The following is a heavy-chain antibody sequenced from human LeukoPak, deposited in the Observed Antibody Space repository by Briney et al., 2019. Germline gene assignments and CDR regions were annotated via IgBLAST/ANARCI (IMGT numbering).Heavy chain of an antibody. D-gene: IGHD2-15*01. CDR1: VGSHRSGQYY. Sequence: PSQTLSHTRTVSVGSHRSGQYYGSWIRQPPGKGLEGIGYIYYSGSTYYNTSLKSRVTISVDTSKNQFSLELSSVTAADTAVYYCAREVAKGYFDYWGQGTLVTVSS. CDR2: IYYSGST. V-gene: IGHV4-30-4*01. CDR3: AREVAKGYFDY. J-gene: IGHJ4*02.